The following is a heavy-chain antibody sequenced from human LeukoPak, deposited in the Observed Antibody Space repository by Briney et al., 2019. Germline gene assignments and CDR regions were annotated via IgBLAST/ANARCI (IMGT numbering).Heavy chain of an antibody. Sequence: PSETLSLTCTVSGGSISSYYWSWIRQPPGKGLEWIGYIYYSGSTNYNPSLKSRVTISVDTSKNQFSLKLSSVTAADTAVYYCARDLGASSSSVWFDPWAREPWSPSPQ. CDR2: IYYSGST. D-gene: IGHD6-6*01. V-gene: IGHV4-59*01. J-gene: IGHJ5*02. CDR1: GGSISSYY. CDR3: ARDLGASSSSVWFDP.